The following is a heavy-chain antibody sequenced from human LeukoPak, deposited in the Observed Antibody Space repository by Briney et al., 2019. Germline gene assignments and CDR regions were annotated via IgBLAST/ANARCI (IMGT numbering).Heavy chain of an antibody. V-gene: IGHV4-34*01. D-gene: IGHD3-10*01. J-gene: IGHJ4*02. Sequence: SETLSLTCAVYGGSFSGYYWSWIRQPPGKGLEWIGEINHSGSTNYNPSLKSRVTISVDTSRNQFSLKLSSVTAADTAVYYCARLMVRGVRMLDYWGQGTLVTVSS. CDR1: GGSFSGYY. CDR2: INHSGST. CDR3: ARLMVRGVRMLDY.